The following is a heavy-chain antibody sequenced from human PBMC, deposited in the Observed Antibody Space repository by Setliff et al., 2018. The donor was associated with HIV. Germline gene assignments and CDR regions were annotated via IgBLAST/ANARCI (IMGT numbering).Heavy chain of an antibody. D-gene: IGHD2-15*01. CDR2: IDRGGNT. CDR3: AKDGGRGSGCCYYTAV. Sequence: LRLSCAAAGFTVINSYMSWVRRPPGKGLEWVSIIDRGGNTNYADSVKGRFTISRDRYKNTVYLQMSRLRAEDTAVYYCAKDGGRGSGCCYYTAVWGKGTTVTVSS. V-gene: IGHV3-53*05. J-gene: IGHJ6*03. CDR1: GFTVINSY.